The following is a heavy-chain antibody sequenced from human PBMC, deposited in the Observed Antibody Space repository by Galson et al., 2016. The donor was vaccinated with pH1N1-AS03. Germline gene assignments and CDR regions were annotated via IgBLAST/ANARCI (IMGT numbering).Heavy chain of an antibody. V-gene: IGHV1-2*04. J-gene: IGHJ6*02. CDR1: GYTFTGFY. CDR2: IDPNSGVT. Sequence: SVKVSCKASGYTFTGFYVHWVRQAPGQGLEWMGWIDPNSGVTNYAQKFQAWVTMTRDTSSTTAYMEVSGLKSYDTAVYYCARDPRGPCTSTTCATAYYFGMDVWGQGTTVIVSS. CDR3: ARDPRGPCTSTTCATAYYFGMDV. D-gene: IGHD2/OR15-2a*01.